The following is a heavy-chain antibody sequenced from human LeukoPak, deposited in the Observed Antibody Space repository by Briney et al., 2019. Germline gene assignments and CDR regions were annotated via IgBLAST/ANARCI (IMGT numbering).Heavy chain of an antibody. V-gene: IGHV1-69*13. CDR1: GGTFSSYA. CDR3: ARGVSSRSVAGY. Sequence: ASVKVSCKASGGTFSSYAISWVRQAPGQGLEWMGGIIPIFGTANYAQKFQGRVTITADESTSTAYMELSSLRSEDTAVYYCARGVSSRSVAGYWGQGTLVTVSS. D-gene: IGHD3-3*01. J-gene: IGHJ4*02. CDR2: IIPIFGTA.